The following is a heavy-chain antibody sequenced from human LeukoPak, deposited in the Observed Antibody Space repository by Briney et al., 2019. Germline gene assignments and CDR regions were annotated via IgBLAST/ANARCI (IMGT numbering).Heavy chain of an antibody. Sequence: AETLSLTCTVSGGAISSYYWSWIRQPPGKGLEWIGYIYYSGSTNYNPSLKSRVTISVDTSKNQFSPKLSSVTAADTAVYYCARERGRYCSSTSCYLPREFDYWGQGTLVTVSS. CDR3: ARERGRYCSSTSCYLPREFDY. CDR1: GGAISSYY. CDR2: IYYSGST. V-gene: IGHV4-59*01. D-gene: IGHD2-2*01. J-gene: IGHJ4*02.